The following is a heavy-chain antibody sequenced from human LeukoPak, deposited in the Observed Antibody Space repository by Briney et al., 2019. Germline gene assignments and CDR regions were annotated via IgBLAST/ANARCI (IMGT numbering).Heavy chain of an antibody. D-gene: IGHD1-1*01. CDR1: GGSISSYY. V-gene: IGHV4-4*07. CDR2: IYASGST. CDR3: ARSSMELPLGWNDGQASFDY. Sequence: PSETLSLTCTVSGGSISSYYWSWIRQPAGKGLEWIGRIYASGSTNYNPSLKSRVTVSVDTSKNQFSLKLSSVTAADTAVYYCARSSMELPLGWNDGQASFDYWGQGTLVTVSS. J-gene: IGHJ4*02.